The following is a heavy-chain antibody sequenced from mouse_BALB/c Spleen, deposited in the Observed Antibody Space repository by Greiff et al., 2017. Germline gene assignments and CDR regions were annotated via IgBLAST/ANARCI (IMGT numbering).Heavy chain of an antibody. Sequence: QVQLQQSGPGLVAPSQSLSITCTVSGFSLTSYGVHWVRQPPGKGLEWLGVIWAGGNTNYNSALMSRLSISKDNSKSQVFLKMSSVRTDDTAIYYCARDPRGYGMEYWGQGTWVT. V-gene: IGHV2-9*02. D-gene: IGHD2-10*02. J-gene: IGHJ4*01. CDR2: IWAGGNT. CDR1: GFSLTSYG. CDR3: ARDPRGYGMEY.